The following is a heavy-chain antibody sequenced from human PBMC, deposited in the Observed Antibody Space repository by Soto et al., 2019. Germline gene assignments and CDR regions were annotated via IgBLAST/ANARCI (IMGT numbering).Heavy chain of an antibody. V-gene: IGHV3-30-3*01. CDR3: ARGPYYYDSTSPTFDY. CDR1: GFTFNSYA. D-gene: IGHD3-22*01. Sequence: GGSLRLSCAASGFTFNSYAMHWVRQAPGKGLEWVAVISYDGSNKYYADSVKGRFTISRDNSRNTLYLQMNSLRAEDTAVYYCARGPYYYDSTSPTFDYWGQGTLVTVSS. CDR2: ISYDGSNK. J-gene: IGHJ4*02.